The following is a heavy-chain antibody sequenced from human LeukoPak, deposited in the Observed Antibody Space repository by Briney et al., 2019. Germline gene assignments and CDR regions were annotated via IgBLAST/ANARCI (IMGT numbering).Heavy chain of an antibody. D-gene: IGHD3-9*01. CDR1: GFTFSSYA. CDR2: ISGSGGST. J-gene: IGHJ6*02. Sequence: GGSLRLSCAASGFTFSSYAMSWVRQAPGKGLEWVSAISGSGGSTYYADSVKGRFTISRDNSKSTLYLQMNSLRAEDTAVYYCAKALRLSTRTSYYDILTGYEDYYYGMDVWGQGTTVTVSS. CDR3: AKALRLSTRTSYYDILTGYEDYYYGMDV. V-gene: IGHV3-23*01.